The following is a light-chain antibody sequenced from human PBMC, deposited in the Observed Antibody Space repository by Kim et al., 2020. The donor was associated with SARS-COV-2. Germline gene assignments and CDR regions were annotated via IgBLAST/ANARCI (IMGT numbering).Light chain of an antibody. Sequence: SFGDRVTITCRASQDISRYLNGYQQKPGKAPKLLIYTASSLQSGVPSRFSGSGSGTDFTLTISSLQPEDFATYYCQQSHTAPSLTFGGGTKVDIK. CDR1: QDISRY. CDR3: QQSHTAPSLT. CDR2: TAS. V-gene: IGKV1-39*01. J-gene: IGKJ4*01.